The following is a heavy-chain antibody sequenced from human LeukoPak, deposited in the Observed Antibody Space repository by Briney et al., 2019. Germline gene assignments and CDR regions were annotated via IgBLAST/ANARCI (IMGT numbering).Heavy chain of an antibody. CDR2: ISGSGGST. CDR1: GFTFSSYA. J-gene: IGHJ4*02. V-gene: IGHV3-23*01. Sequence: GGSLRPSCAASGFTFSSYAMSWVRQAPGKGLEWVSAISGSGGSTYYADSVKGRFTISRDNSKNTLYLQMNSLRAEDTAVYYCAKGPSRGWELHPADYWGQGTLVTVSS. CDR3: AKGPSRGWELHPADY. D-gene: IGHD1-26*01.